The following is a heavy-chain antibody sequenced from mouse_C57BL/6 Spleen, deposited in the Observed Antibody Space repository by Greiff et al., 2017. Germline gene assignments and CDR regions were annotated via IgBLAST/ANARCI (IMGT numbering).Heavy chain of an antibody. D-gene: IGHD2-2*01. CDR2: IDPADGNT. J-gene: IGHJ4*01. Sequence: VQLQQSVAELVRPGASVKLSCTASGFNIKNYYMNWVKQRPEQGLEWIGRIDPADGNTKYAPKFQGKATITADTSSTTAYLQLSSLTSEDTAIYYCARYMVTTGAMDYWGQGTSVTVSS. V-gene: IGHV14-3*01. CDR3: ARYMVTTGAMDY. CDR1: GFNIKNYY.